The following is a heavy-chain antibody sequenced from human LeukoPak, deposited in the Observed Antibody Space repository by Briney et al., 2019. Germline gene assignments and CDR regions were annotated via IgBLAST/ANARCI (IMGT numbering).Heavy chain of an antibody. CDR1: GFTFSSYE. Sequence: GGSLRLSCAASGFTFSSYERNWVGQAPGKGLEWVSYISSSGSTIYYADSVKGRFTISRDNAKNSLYLQMNSLRAEDTAVYYCARCHGYRHNWFDPWGQGTLVTVSS. CDR3: ARCHGYRHNWFDP. CDR2: ISSSGSTI. J-gene: IGHJ5*02. D-gene: IGHD5-24*01. V-gene: IGHV3-48*03.